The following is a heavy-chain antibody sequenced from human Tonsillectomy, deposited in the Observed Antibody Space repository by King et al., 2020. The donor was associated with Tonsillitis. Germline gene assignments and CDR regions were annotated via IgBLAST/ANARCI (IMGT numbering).Heavy chain of an antibody. V-gene: IGHV1-8*02. CDR1: GYSFRNYD. CDR3: ARGLTSHFWSGSNF. J-gene: IGHJ4*02. CDR2: LNPSSGET. Sequence: VQLVESGAEVKRPGASVKVSCKASGYSFRNYDIAWVRQAPGQGLEWMGWLNPSSGETAYVQKFQGRVTMTSNPSTNTSYMELSSLRSDDTAVYFCARGLTSHFWSGSNFWGQGTLVTVS. D-gene: IGHD3-3*02.